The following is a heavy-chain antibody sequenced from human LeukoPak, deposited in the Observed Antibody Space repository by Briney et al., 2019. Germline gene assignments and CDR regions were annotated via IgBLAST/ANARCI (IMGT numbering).Heavy chain of an antibody. Sequence: PSETLSLTCTVSGGSISSSSYYWGWIRQPPGKGLEWIGSIYYSGSTYYNPSLKSRVTISVDTSKNQFSLKLSSVTAADTAVYYCARSPPLWFGESEYYFDYWGQGTLVTVSS. CDR1: GGSISSSSYY. CDR2: IYYSGST. D-gene: IGHD3-10*01. J-gene: IGHJ4*02. V-gene: IGHV4-39*07. CDR3: ARSPPLWFGESEYYFDY.